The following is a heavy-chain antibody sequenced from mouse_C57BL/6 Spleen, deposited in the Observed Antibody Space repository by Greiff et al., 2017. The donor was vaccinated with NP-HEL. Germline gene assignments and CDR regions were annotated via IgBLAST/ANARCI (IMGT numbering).Heavy chain of an antibody. CDR3: ARFYDGYYVYFDY. D-gene: IGHD2-3*01. V-gene: IGHV1-52*01. J-gene: IGHJ2*01. CDR2: IDPSDSET. CDR1: GYTFTSYW. Sequence: QVQLKQPGAELVRPGSSVKLSCKASGYTFTSYWMHWVKQRPIQGLEWIGNIDPSDSETHYNQKFKDKGTLTVDKSSSTAYMQLSSLTSEDSAVYYCARFYDGYYVYFDYWGQGTTLTVSS.